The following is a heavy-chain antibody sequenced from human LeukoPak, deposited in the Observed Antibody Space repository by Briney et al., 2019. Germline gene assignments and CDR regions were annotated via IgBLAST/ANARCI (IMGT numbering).Heavy chain of an antibody. CDR1: GYIFTGYY. Sequence: ASVKVSCKASGYIFTGYYIHWVRQAPGQGLEWMGLINPNSGGTNYAQKFQGRVTMTRDTSISTAYMELSRMRSDDTAVYYCARVGLLWFGYGMDVWGQGTTVTVSS. CDR2: INPNSGGT. J-gene: IGHJ6*02. CDR3: ARVGLLWFGYGMDV. D-gene: IGHD3-10*01. V-gene: IGHV1-2*02.